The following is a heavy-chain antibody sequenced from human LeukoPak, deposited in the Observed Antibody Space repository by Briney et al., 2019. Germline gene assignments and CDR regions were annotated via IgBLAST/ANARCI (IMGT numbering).Heavy chain of an antibody. J-gene: IGHJ4*02. D-gene: IGHD4-11*01. CDR2: IIPIFGTA. CDR3: ARGARTVIHPFDY. V-gene: IGHV1-69*05. CDR1: GGTFSSYA. Sequence: SVKVSCKASGGTFSSYAISWVRQAPGQGLEWMGGIIPIFGTANYAQKLQGRVTMTTDTSTSTAYMELRSLRSDDTAVYYCARGARTVIHPFDYWGQGTLVTVSS.